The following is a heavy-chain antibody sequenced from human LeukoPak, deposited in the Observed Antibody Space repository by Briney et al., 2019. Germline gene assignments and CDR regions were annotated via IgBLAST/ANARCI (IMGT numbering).Heavy chain of an antibody. CDR1: GFTFSSYN. D-gene: IGHD3-22*01. V-gene: IGHV3-21*01. Sequence: GGSLRLSCAASGFTFSSYNMNWVRQAPGKGLEWVSSISSSSSYIYYADSVKGRFTISRDNAKNSLYLQMNSLRAEDTAVYYCARDSPGDYYDSSGYSVYYYYMDVWGKGTTVTVSS. CDR2: ISSSSSYI. J-gene: IGHJ6*03. CDR3: ARDSPGDYYDSSGYSVYYYYMDV.